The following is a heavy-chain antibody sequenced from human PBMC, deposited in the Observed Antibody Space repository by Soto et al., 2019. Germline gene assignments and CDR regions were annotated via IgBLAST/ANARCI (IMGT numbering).Heavy chain of an antibody. V-gene: IGHV1-18*04. CDR1: GYTFTSYG. CDR2: ISAYNGNT. J-gene: IGHJ6*02. Sequence: GASVKVSCKTSGYTFTSYGISWVRQAPGQGLEWMAWISAYNGNTNYAQELQGRVTMTTDTSTSTAYMELRSLRSDDTAVYYCARGGEQYYYYYGMDVWGQGTTVTVSS. D-gene: IGHD3-16*01. CDR3: ARGGEQYYYYYGMDV.